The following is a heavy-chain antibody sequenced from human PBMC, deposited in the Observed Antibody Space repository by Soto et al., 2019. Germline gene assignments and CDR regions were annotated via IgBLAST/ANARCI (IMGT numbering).Heavy chain of an antibody. Sequence: GGSLRLSCAATGVTFSSYSMNWVRPAPGKGLEWVSTISSSSSYIYYADSVKGRFTISRDNAKNSLYLQMNSLRAEDTAVYYCARDEWEQTGFDPWGQGTLVTVPQ. J-gene: IGHJ5*02. CDR2: ISSSSSYI. D-gene: IGHD1-26*01. CDR1: GVTFSSYS. V-gene: IGHV3-21*01. CDR3: ARDEWEQTGFDP.